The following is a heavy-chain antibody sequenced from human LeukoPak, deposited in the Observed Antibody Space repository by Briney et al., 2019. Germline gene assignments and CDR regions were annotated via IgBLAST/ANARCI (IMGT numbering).Heavy chain of an antibody. J-gene: IGHJ4*02. V-gene: IGHV5-51*01. D-gene: IGHD6-13*01. Sequence: GESLKISCKGSGYSFTSYWISWVRQMPGKGLEWMGIIYPGDSDTRYSPSFQGQVTISADKSISTAYLQWSSLKASDTAMYYCARVVAAAGSFYYFDYWGQGTLVTVSS. CDR3: ARVVAAAGSFYYFDY. CDR1: GYSFTSYW. CDR2: IYPGDSDT.